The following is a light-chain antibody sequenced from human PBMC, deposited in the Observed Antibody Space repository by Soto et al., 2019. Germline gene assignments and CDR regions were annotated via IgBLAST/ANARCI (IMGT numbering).Light chain of an antibody. J-gene: IGKJ2*01. CDR1: QSVSSNY. CDR3: QQYGNSRSFT. Sequence: ESVLTQSPGTLSLSPGEKATLSCRASQSVSSNYLAWYQQKPGQAPRLLIYAASTRATGIPDRFSGSGSGTDFTLTISRLEPEDYAVYYCQQYGNSRSFTFGQGTKLEIK. V-gene: IGKV3-20*01. CDR2: AAS.